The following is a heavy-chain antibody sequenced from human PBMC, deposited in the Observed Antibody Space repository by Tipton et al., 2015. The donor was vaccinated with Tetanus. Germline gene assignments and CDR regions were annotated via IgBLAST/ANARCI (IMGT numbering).Heavy chain of an antibody. CDR3: ATQTDNWFDP. CDR1: GDSVTIGTYY. V-gene: IGHV4-39*01. CDR2: VYYSGTT. J-gene: IGHJ5*02. Sequence: TLSLTCTVSGDSVTIGTYYWGWIRQPPGKGLEWIGSVYYSGTTYYNASLESRVTISIDTSKRQISMKLTSVTAADTAVYYCATQTDNWFDPWGQGILVTVS.